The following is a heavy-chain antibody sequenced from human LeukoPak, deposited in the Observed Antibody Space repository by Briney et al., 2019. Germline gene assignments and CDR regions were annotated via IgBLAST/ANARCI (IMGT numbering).Heavy chain of an antibody. D-gene: IGHD5/OR15-5a*01. V-gene: IGHV6-1*01. CDR2: TYFRSKWSN. CDR1: GDSVSSPSVA. Sequence: SQTLSLTCAISGDSVSSPSVAWDWIRHSPSRGLEWLGRTYFRSKWSNDYAVAVRGRITISSDTSKNQYSLHLNSVTPEDTAVYYCPRMSYNAFHIWGQGTLVTVSS. J-gene: IGHJ3*02. CDR3: PRMSYNAFHI.